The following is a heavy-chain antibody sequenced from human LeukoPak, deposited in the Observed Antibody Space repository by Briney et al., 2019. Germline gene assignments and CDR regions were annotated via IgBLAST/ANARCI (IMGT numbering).Heavy chain of an antibody. Sequence: GSLRLSCAASGFTFSSYAMSWVRRAPGKGLEWVSAISGSGGSTYYADSVKGRFTISRDNSKNTLYLQMNSLRAEDTAVYYCAKEGSAYYDFWSGYYFWEYGLNWFDPWGQGTLVTVSS. D-gene: IGHD3-3*01. J-gene: IGHJ5*02. CDR2: ISGSGGST. V-gene: IGHV3-23*01. CDR3: AKEGSAYYDFWSGYYFWEYGLNWFDP. CDR1: GFTFSSYA.